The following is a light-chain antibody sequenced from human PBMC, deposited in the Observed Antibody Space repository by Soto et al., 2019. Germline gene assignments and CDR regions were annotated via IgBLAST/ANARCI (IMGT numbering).Light chain of an antibody. J-gene: IGLJ1*01. CDR3: CSYTTSTTPNSTYV. Sequence: QSALTQPASVSGSPGQSITISCTGTSSDVGGYNYVSWYQVHPRKAPKLMIYEVSSRPSGVSSRFSGSKSGNTASLTISGTQSEDEGDYYSCSYTTSTTPNSTYVFGSGTKVTVL. CDR1: SSDVGGYNY. CDR2: EVS. V-gene: IGLV2-14*01.